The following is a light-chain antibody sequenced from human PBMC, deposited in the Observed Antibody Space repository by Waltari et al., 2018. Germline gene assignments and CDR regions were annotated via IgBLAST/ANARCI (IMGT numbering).Light chain of an antibody. CDR2: WAS. J-gene: IGKJ1*01. V-gene: IGKV4-1*01. CDR1: QSVLYSSNNKNY. Sequence: DIVMTQSPDSLAVSLGERATINCKSSQSVLYSSNNKNYLAWYQQKPGQPPKLLIYWASNRESGVPDRFSGSGSGTDFTLTISSPQAEDVAVYYCQQYYSSRTFGQGTKVEIK. CDR3: QQYYSSRT.